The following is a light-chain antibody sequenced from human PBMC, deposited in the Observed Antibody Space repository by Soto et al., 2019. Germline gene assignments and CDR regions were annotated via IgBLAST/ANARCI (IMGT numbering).Light chain of an antibody. V-gene: IGLV2-14*01. CDR1: SSDVGGYNY. CDR2: DVS. CDR3: SSYTSTNTPVV. Sequence: QSVLTQPASVSGSPGQSITISCTGTSSDVGGYNYVSWYQQYPGKVPKLMIYDVSNRPSRVSNRFSGSKSGNTASLTISGLQAEDEADYYCSSYTSTNTPVVFGGGTKVTVL. J-gene: IGLJ2*01.